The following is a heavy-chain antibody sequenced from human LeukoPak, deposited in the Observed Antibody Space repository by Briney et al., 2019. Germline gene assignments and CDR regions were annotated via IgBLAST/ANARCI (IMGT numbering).Heavy chain of an antibody. Sequence: SETLSLTCTVSGGSISSYYWSWIRQPPGKGLEWIGYIYYSGSTNYNPSLKSRVTISVDTSKNQFSLKLSSVTAADTAVYYCARRITMVRGFYYFDYWGQGTLVTVSS. CDR1: GGSISSYY. D-gene: IGHD3-10*01. J-gene: IGHJ4*02. V-gene: IGHV4-59*08. CDR3: ARRITMVRGFYYFDY. CDR2: IYYSGST.